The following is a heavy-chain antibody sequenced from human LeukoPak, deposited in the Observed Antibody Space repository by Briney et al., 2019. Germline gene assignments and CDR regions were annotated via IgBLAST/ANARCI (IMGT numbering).Heavy chain of an antibody. V-gene: IGHV3-7*03. CDR1: GFTFSSYW. CDR2: IKEDGSEK. Sequence: GGSLRLSCAASGFTFSSYWMSWVRQAPGKGLEWVANIKEDGSEKYYVDSMKGRFTISRDNAKNSLYLQMNSLRAEDTAVYYCAKAHPTYYYDSSEYYFDYWGQGILVTVSS. CDR3: AKAHPTYYYDSSEYYFDY. D-gene: IGHD3-22*01. J-gene: IGHJ4*02.